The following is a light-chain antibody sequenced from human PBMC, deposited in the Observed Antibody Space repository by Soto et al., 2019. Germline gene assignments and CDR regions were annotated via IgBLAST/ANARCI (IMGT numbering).Light chain of an antibody. CDR2: GAS. Sequence: EIVLTQSPGTLSLSAGETVTLSCRASQSVSSSHLAWYQQRPGQAPRLLIFGASSRATGIPDRFSGSGSGTDFTLTISRLEPEDFAVYYCQQYGSSLYTVGQGTKLQIK. J-gene: IGKJ2*01. V-gene: IGKV3-20*01. CDR1: QSVSSSH. CDR3: QQYGSSLYT.